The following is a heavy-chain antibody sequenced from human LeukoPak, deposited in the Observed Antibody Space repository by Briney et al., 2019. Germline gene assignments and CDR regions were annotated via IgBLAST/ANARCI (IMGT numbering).Heavy chain of an antibody. CDR1: GGSFSGYY. CDR3: ASTNCGSVSWYGANWFDP. J-gene: IGHJ5*02. Sequence: PSETLSLTCAVYGGSFSGYYWSWIRQPPGKGLEWIGYIYDSGSTFHYNPSLKSRVNISVDTSKNQLSLRLSSVTAVDTAVYYCASTNCGSVSWYGANWFDPWGQGTLVTVSS. D-gene: IGHD2-2*01. V-gene: IGHV4-30-4*08. CDR2: IYDSGST.